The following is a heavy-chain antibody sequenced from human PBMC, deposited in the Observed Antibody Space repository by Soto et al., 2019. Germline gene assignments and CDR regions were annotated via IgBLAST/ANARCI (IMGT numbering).Heavy chain of an antibody. CDR1: GFTFSSYS. Sequence: PGGSLRLSCAASGFTFSSYSMNWVRQAPGKGLEWVSSISSSSSYIYYADSVKGRFTISRDNAKNSLYLQMNSLRAEDTAVYYCARDVTSYGRNYGMDVWGQGTKVTVSS. D-gene: IGHD5-18*01. V-gene: IGHV3-21*01. CDR3: ARDVTSYGRNYGMDV. J-gene: IGHJ6*02. CDR2: ISSSSSYI.